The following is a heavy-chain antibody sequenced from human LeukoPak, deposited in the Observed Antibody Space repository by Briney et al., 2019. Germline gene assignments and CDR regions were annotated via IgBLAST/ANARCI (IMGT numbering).Heavy chain of an antibody. Sequence: SETLFLTCTVSGGSISSYYWSWIRQPPGKGLEWIGYIYYSGSTNYNPSLKSRVTISVDTSKNQFSLKLSSVTAADTAVYYCARGYRSWYHYYYYYYMDVWGKGTTVTISS. D-gene: IGHD6-13*01. V-gene: IGHV4-59*01. CDR3: ARGYRSWYHYYYYYYMDV. CDR1: GGSISSYY. CDR2: IYYSGST. J-gene: IGHJ6*03.